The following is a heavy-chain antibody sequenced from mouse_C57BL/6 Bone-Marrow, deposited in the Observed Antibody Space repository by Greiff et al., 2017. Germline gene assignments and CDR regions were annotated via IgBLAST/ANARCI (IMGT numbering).Heavy chain of an antibody. CDR1: GFTFSSYT. D-gene: IGHD1-1*01. Sequence: DVKLVESGGGLVKPGGSLKLSCAASGFTFSSYTMSWVRQTPEKRLEWVATISGGGGNTYYPDSVKGRFTISRDNAKNTLYLQMSSLRSEDTALYYCARRGTYYGSSLWYFDYWGQGTTLTVSS. CDR2: ISGGGGNT. CDR3: ARRGTYYGSSLWYFDY. J-gene: IGHJ2*01. V-gene: IGHV5-9*01.